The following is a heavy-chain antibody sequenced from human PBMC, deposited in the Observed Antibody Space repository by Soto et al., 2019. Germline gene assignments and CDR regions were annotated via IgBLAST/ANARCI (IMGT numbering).Heavy chain of an antibody. J-gene: IGHJ4*02. CDR2: MNQHGSDI. CDR3: ATDTYCPATCYRGHGN. V-gene: IGHV3-7*03. CDR1: GFTFSSYW. Sequence: EVQLVESGGDLVQPGGSLRLSCAASGFTFSSYWMAWVRQSPGKGLEWVAGMNQHGSDIQYVDSVRGRFTIYRDNARNLLNLQMNNLRVEDTAIYYCATDTYCPATCYRGHGNWGQGTLVTVSS. D-gene: IGHD2-8*02.